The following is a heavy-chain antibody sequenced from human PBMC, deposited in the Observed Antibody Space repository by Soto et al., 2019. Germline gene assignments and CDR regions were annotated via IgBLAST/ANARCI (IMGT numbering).Heavy chain of an antibody. CDR1: GFTFSSYA. J-gene: IGHJ4*02. V-gene: IGHV3-23*01. Sequence: ESLKISCTASGFTFSSYAMSWVRQAPGKGLEWVSAISGSGGNTYYADSVKGRFTISRDNSKNTLYLQMNSLRAEDTAVYYCAKTITARPFDYWGQGALVTVSS. CDR2: ISGSGGNT. D-gene: IGHD6-6*01. CDR3: AKTITARPFDY.